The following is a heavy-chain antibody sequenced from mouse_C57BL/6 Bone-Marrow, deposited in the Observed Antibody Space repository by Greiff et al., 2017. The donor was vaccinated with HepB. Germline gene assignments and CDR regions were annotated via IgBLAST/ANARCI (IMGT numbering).Heavy chain of an antibody. CDR1: GFSFTSYG. CDR3: ARHGGSSYGYAMDY. Sequence: VQRVESGPGLVAPSQSLSITCTVSGFSFTSYGVHWVRQPPGKGLEWLVVIWSDGSTTYNSALKSRLSISKDNSKSQVFLKMNSLQTDDTAMYYCARHGGSSYGYAMDYWGQGTSVTVSS. V-gene: IGHV2-6-1*01. CDR2: IWSDGST. D-gene: IGHD1-1*01. J-gene: IGHJ4*01.